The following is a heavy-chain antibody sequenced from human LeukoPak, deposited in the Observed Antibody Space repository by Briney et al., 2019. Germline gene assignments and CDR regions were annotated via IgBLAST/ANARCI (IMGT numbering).Heavy chain of an antibody. D-gene: IGHD2-2*01. CDR3: ATPGLLGYCSSAICAPPGY. J-gene: IGHJ4*02. CDR2: ISSSTTYI. V-gene: IGHV3-21*04. Sequence: GGSLRLSCAASGFTFSSYSMNWVRQAPGKGLEWVSSISSSTTYISYADSVKGRFTISRDNAKNSLYLQMNSLRAEDTAVYYCATPGLLGYCSSAICAPPGYWGQGTLVTVSS. CDR1: GFTFSSYS.